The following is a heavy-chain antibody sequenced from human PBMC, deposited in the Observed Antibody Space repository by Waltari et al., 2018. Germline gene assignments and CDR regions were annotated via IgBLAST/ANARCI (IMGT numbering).Heavy chain of an antibody. CDR1: GYSFTSYW. CDR3: ARRELVLSVDY. J-gene: IGHJ4*02. CDR2: IYAGKTDA. D-gene: IGHD6-6*01. V-gene: IGHV5-51*03. Sequence: EVQLVQSGAEVKKPGESLKISCKGSGYSFTSYWIGWVPQKPGKGQEWKGVIYAGKTDAEYAPSFQGKVSISAEKSISTGYLKGSSLKASDTAMYYCARRELVLSVDYWGQGTLVTVSS.